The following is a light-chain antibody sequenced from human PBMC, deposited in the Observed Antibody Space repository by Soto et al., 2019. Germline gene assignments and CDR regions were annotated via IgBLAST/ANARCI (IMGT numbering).Light chain of an antibody. CDR3: QQSYRSPPT. J-gene: IGKJ1*01. CDR1: QSITSK. CDR2: AAS. Sequence: DIQMTQSPSSLSASVGDRVTITCRASQSITSKLNWYQQKPGKVPNLLIYAASSLQSGVPSRFSGSGSGTDFTLTISSLQPEDFATYCCQQSYRSPPTFGQGTKVDIK. V-gene: IGKV1-39*01.